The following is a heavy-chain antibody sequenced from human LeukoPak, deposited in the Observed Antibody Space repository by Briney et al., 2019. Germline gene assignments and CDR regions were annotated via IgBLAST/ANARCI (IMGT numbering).Heavy chain of an antibody. J-gene: IGHJ4*02. CDR3: AKAVMVRGVPFDY. D-gene: IGHD3-10*01. CDR1: GFTFSSYW. Sequence: GGSLRLSCAASGFTFSSYWMSWVRQAPGKGLEWVANIKQDGSEKYYVDSVKGRFTISRDNAKNSLYLQMNSLRAEDTAVYYCAKAVMVRGVPFDYWGQGTLVTVSS. V-gene: IGHV3-7*01. CDR2: IKQDGSEK.